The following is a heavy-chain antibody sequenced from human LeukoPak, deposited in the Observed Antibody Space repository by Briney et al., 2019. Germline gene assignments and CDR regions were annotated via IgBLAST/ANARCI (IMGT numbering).Heavy chain of an antibody. D-gene: IGHD5-18*01. V-gene: IGHV4-38-2*02. CDR1: GFSISSGHY. CDR3: ARIFIRNGYSSYFDC. J-gene: IGHJ4*02. CDR2: VYQSGTT. Sequence: SETLSLTCTVSGFSISSGHYWGWVRQPPGAGREWIGSVYQSGTTYYNPSLKSRVTTSVDISKNQFSLRLRPVTAADTAVYYCARIFIRNGYSSYFDCWGQGTLVTVSS.